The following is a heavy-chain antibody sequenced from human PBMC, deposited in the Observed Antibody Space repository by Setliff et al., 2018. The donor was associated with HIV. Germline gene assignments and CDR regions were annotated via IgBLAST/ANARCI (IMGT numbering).Heavy chain of an antibody. J-gene: IGHJ3*02. CDR3: ARGQTTNNIKAESFDI. Sequence: SVKVSCQASGGIVSINWVRQAPGQRLEWMGGIIPILGIPNYAQKFQGRFTITADKSTTTVYMELSSLGSEDTAVYYCARGQTTNNIKAESFDIWGQVTLVTVSS. V-gene: IGHV1-69*10. CDR2: IIPILGIP. CDR1: GGIVS. D-gene: IGHD1-20*01.